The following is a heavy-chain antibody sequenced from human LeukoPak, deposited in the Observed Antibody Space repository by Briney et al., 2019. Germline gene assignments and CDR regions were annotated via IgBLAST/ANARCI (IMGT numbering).Heavy chain of an antibody. CDR3: AKRYYDFWSGYYHHFDY. D-gene: IGHD3-3*01. CDR2: ISGSGGST. CDR1: GFTFSSYA. V-gene: IGHV3-23*01. Sequence: GGSLRLSCAASGFTFSSYAMSWVRQAPGKGLEWVSAISGSGGSTYYADSVKGRFTISRDNSKNTLYLQMNSLRAEDTAVYYCAKRYYDFWSGYYHHFDYWGQGTLVTVSS. J-gene: IGHJ4*02.